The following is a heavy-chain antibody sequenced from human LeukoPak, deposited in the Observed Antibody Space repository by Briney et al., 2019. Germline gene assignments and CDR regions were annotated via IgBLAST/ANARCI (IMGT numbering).Heavy chain of an antibody. Sequence: SLSLSCTASGLTIGDNARSWVRQAPGKGLKWLGFIWNQGHGGNTEYAAPVKGRYTISRDDSESIAYLQMNSRRTEDTAVYYHTTGSYHEISGYRFDYWGQGTLVSVSS. CDR2: IWNQGHGGNT. D-gene: IGHD3-22*01. CDR1: GLTIGDNA. J-gene: IGHJ4*02. CDR3: TTGSYHEISGYRFDY. V-gene: IGHV3-49*04.